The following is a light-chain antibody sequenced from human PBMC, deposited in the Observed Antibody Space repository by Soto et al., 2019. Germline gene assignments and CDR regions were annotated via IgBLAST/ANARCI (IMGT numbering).Light chain of an antibody. V-gene: IGKV2-28*01. J-gene: IGKJ1*01. CDR2: LGS. CDR1: QSLLHSNGYNY. Sequence: DIVMTQSPLSLPVTPGEPASISCRSSQSLLHSNGYNYLDWYLQKPWQSPQLLIYLGSTRASGVPDRFCGSGSGTDFTLKISRVEAEDVGVYYCMQALQPLWTFRQGTQVNIK. CDR3: MQALQPLWT.